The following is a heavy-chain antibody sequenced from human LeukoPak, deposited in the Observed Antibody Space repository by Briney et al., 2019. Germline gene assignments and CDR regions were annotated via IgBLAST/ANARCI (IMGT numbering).Heavy chain of an antibody. J-gene: IGHJ3*02. CDR2: IYHSGST. Sequence: PSETLSLTCTVSGDSIDSGRYFWGWIGQPPGKGLEWIGSIYHSGSTHYNPSFKSRVTISVHTSKNQFSLKLNSVTAADTAVYYCARPESLVVPAAIWGAFDIWGQGTMVTVSS. V-gene: IGHV4-39*01. D-gene: IGHD2-2*02. CDR3: ARPESLVVPAAIWGAFDI. CDR1: GDSIDSGRYF.